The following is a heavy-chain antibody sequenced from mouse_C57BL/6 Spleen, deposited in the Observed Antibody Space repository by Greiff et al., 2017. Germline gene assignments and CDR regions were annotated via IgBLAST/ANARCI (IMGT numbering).Heavy chain of an antibody. D-gene: IGHD1-1*01. CDR1: GFTFSSYA. V-gene: IGHV5-4*01. Sequence: EVKLVESGGGLVKPGGSLKLSCAASGFTFSSYAMSWVRQTPEKRLEWVATISDGGSYTCYPDNVKGRYTISRDNAKNNLYLQMSHLKSEDTAMYYCARDYYGSSYFDYWGQGTTLTVSS. CDR2: ISDGGSYT. J-gene: IGHJ2*01. CDR3: ARDYYGSSYFDY.